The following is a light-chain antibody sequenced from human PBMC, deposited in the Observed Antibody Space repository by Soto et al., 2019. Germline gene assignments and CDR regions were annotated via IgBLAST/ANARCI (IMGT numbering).Light chain of an antibody. CDR1: QTISSW. CDR2: KAS. J-gene: IGKJ1*01. CDR3: QHYNSYSEA. Sequence: DIQMTQSPSTLSGSVGDRVTITCRASQTISSWLAWYQQKPGKAPKLLIYKASTLTSGVPSRFSGSGSGTEFTINISSLQPDDFATYYCQHYNSYSEAFGQGTKVELK. V-gene: IGKV1-5*03.